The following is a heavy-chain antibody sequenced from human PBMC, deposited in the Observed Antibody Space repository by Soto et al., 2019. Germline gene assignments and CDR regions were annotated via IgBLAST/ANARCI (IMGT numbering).Heavy chain of an antibody. J-gene: IGHJ6*02. Sequence: SETLSLTCTVSGGCISSYYWSWIRQPPGKGLEWIGYIYYSGSTNYNPSLKSRVTISVDTSKNQFSLKLSSVTAADTAVYYCARDHLDYGDLKPHYYGMDVWGQGTTVTVSS. CDR1: GGCISSYY. CDR2: IYYSGST. D-gene: IGHD4-17*01. CDR3: ARDHLDYGDLKPHYYGMDV. V-gene: IGHV4-59*01.